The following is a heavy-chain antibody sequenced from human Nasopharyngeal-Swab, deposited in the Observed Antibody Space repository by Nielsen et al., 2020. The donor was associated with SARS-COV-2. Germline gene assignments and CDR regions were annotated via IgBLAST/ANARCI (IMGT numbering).Heavy chain of an antibody. CDR2: ISDDGGTT. V-gene: IGHV3-64*01. Sequence: GGSLRLSCAASGFTLRSYAMHWVRQAPGQGLEYVSVISDDGGTTFYANSVKGRFTISRDNSKNTLYLQMGSLRPEDTAVYYCARALGGHPDSWGQGTLVTIAS. J-gene: IGHJ5*01. CDR3: ARALGGHPDS. D-gene: IGHD2-15*01. CDR1: GFTLRSYA.